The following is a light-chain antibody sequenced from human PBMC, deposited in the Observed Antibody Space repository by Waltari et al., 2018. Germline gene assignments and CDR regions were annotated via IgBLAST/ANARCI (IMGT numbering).Light chain of an antibody. J-gene: IGLJ1*01. CDR1: ALPKPY. CDR2: KDE. CDR3: QSADSTGTYYV. Sequence: SYELTQPPSVSVSPGQTARLTCSGDALPKPYVYWYQQKPGQAPVLFLYKDEERPSGIPERFSGSSSGTTATLTISGVQAEDEADYYCQSADSTGTYYVFAAGTKVTVL. V-gene: IGLV3-25*03.